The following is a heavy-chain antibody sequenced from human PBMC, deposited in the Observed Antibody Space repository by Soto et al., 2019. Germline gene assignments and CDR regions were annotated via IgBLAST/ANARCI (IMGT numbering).Heavy chain of an antibody. CDR1: GFTFGRHW. J-gene: IGHJ3*02. Sequence: EVQLVESGGGLVQPGGSLRLSCAASGFTFGRHWMHWIRQTPGEGLVSISRVNPEATITDYADSVRGRFTISRDHAKTTLYLEMHSLTAEDTGVYYCARPKGAAYSAFYIWGQGTKVTVSS. D-gene: IGHD2-21*01. CDR3: ARPKGAAYSAFYI. CDR2: VNPEATIT. V-gene: IGHV3-74*01.